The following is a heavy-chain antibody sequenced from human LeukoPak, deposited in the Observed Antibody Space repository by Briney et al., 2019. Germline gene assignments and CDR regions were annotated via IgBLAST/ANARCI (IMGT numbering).Heavy chain of an antibody. Sequence: PGGSLRLSCAASGFTFSDYDMHWVRQATGKGLEWVSAIGTAGDTYYTGSVKGRFTISRENAKNSLYLQMNSLRAGDTAVYHRARVAKERVGGVYYFDYWGQGTLVTVSS. V-gene: IGHV3-13*01. CDR1: GFTFSDYD. J-gene: IGHJ4*02. CDR3: ARVAKERVGGVYYFDY. D-gene: IGHD1-1*01. CDR2: IGTAGDT.